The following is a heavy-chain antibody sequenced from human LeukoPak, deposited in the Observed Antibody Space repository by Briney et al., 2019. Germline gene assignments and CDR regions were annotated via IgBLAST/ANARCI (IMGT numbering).Heavy chain of an antibody. J-gene: IGHJ4*02. Sequence: PGGSLRLSCAASGFTFSSYAMHWVRQAPGKGLEWVAVISYDGSNKYYADSVKGRFTISRDNSKNTLYLQMNSLRAEDTAVYYCARHMGPMVRGALRFDYWGQGTLVTVSS. V-gene: IGHV3-30*04. CDR1: GFTFSSYA. CDR2: ISYDGSNK. D-gene: IGHD3-10*01. CDR3: ARHMGPMVRGALRFDY.